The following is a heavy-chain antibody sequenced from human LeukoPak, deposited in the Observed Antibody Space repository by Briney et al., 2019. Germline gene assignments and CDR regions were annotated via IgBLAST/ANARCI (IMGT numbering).Heavy chain of an antibody. J-gene: IGHJ4*02. CDR1: GGSISSYY. CDR3: ARGGPYYYGSGSYPYFDY. Sequence: PSETLSLTCTVSGGSISSYYWGWIRQPPGKGLEWIGYIYYSGSTNYNPSLKSRVTISVDTSKNQFSLKLSSVTAADTAVYYCARGGPYYYGSGSYPYFDYWGQGTLVTVSS. CDR2: IYYSGST. D-gene: IGHD3-10*01. V-gene: IGHV4-59*01.